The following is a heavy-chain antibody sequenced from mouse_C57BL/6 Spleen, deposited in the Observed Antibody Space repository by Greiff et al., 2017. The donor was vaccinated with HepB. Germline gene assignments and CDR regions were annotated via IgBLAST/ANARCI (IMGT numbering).Heavy chain of an antibody. D-gene: IGHD2-3*01. J-gene: IGHJ2*01. CDR1: GYAFSSSW. CDR3: ARFYDGYYGDIYFDY. CDR2: IYPGDGDT. V-gene: IGHV1-82*01. Sequence: VQLQQSGPELVKPGASVKISCKASGYAFSSSWMNWVKQRPGKGLEWIGRIYPGDGDTNYNGKFKGKATLTADKSSSTAYMQLSSLTSEDSAVYFCARFYDGYYGDIYFDYWGQGTTLTVSS.